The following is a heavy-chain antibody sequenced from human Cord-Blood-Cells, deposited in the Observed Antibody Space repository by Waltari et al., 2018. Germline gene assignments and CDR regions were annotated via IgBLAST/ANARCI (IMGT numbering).Heavy chain of an antibody. D-gene: IGHD2-2*01. CDR1: GGTFSSYA. V-gene: IGHV1-69*01. Sequence: QVQLVQSGAEVKKPGSSVKVSCKASGGTFSSYAISWVRQAPGQGLEWMGGIIPIVGTANYAQKFQGRVTITADESTSTAYMELSSLRSEDTAVYYCAMAPYCSSTSCYGYFDYWGQGTLVTVSS. J-gene: IGHJ4*02. CDR2: IIPIVGTA. CDR3: AMAPYCSSTSCYGYFDY.